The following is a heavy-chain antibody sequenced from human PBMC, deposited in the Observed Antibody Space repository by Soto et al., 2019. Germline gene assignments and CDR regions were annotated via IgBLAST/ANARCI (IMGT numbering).Heavy chain of an antibody. V-gene: IGHV1-69*02. Sequence: QVQLVQSGAEVKKPGSSVKVSCTASGGTFSSYTISWVRQAPGQGLEWMGRIIPILGIANYAQKFQGSITITSDKSTSRAYMGQSSLRTEATAVYYCPSQGPYSGRDPFCDWGQATLVTVSS. J-gene: IGHJ4*02. CDR2: IIPILGIA. D-gene: IGHD1-26*01. CDR3: PSQGPYSGRDPFCD. CDR1: GGTFSSYT.